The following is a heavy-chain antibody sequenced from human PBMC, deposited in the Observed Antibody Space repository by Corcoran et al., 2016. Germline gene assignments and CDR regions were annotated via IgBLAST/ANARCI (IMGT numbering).Heavy chain of an antibody. CDR2: IYYTGST. CDR3: TSASAVTTEV. Sequence: QVQLQEAGPGLVKPSETLSLTCTVSGGCVSGHYWSWIRQPPGKRLAWRGYIYYTGSTDYNPSLKSRVTISIDTSKNQFSLRLTSVTAADTAVYYCTSASAVTTEVWGQGIRVTVSS. CDR1: GGCVSGHY. D-gene: IGHD4-17*01. J-gene: IGHJ4*02. V-gene: IGHV4-59*02.